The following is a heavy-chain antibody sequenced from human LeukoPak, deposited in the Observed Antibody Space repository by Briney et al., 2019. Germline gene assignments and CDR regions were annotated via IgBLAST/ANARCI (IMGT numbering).Heavy chain of an antibody. CDR1: GGSISSYC. Sequence: SETLSLTCTVSGGSISSYCWSWVRQPPGKGLEWIGYIYPSGSTDYNPSLRSRVTMSVGTSKSQLSMELRYLTAADTAMYYCATSYDSKTAPYDVWGQGILVTVSS. CDR2: IYPSGST. J-gene: IGHJ4*02. D-gene: IGHD3-3*01. V-gene: IGHV4-4*09. CDR3: ATSYDSKTAPYDV.